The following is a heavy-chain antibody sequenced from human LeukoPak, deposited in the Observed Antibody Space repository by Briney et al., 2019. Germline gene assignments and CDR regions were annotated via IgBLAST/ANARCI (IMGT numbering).Heavy chain of an antibody. J-gene: IGHJ3*02. CDR2: INPSGGST. CDR3: ARDSSSSDAFDI. CDR1: GYTFTIYY. Sequence: EASVTVSCTASGYTFTIYYMHWVRQAPGQGLEWMGIINPSGGSTSYAQKFQGRVTMTRDTSTSTVYMELSSLRSEDTAVYYCARDSSSSDAFDIWGQGTMVTVSS. D-gene: IGHD6-13*01. V-gene: IGHV1-46*01.